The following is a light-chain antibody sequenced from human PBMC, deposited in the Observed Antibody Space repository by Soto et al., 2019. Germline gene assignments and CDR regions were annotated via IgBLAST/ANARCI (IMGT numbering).Light chain of an antibody. CDR1: QSISSY. J-gene: IGKJ2*01. CDR2: AAS. CDR3: QQSYSTPYT. Sequence: DIQMTQSPSSLSASVGDRDTITCRASQSISSYLNWYQQKPGKAPKLLIYAASSLQSGVPSKFSGSVSGTDFSLTISSLQPEDFATYYCQQSYSTPYTFGQGTKREIK. V-gene: IGKV1-39*01.